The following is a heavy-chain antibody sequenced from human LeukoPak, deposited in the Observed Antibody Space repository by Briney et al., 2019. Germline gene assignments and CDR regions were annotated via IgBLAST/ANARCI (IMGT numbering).Heavy chain of an antibody. CDR2: ISGSGGST. Sequence: GGSLRLSCAASGFTFSSYWMNWVRQAPGKGLEWVSAISGSGGSTYYADSVKGRFAISRDNSKNTLYLQMNSLRAEDTAVYYCAKAAYGDYVDWFDPWGRGTLVTVSS. V-gene: IGHV3-23*01. CDR1: GFTFSSYW. CDR3: AKAAYGDYVDWFDP. D-gene: IGHD4-17*01. J-gene: IGHJ5*02.